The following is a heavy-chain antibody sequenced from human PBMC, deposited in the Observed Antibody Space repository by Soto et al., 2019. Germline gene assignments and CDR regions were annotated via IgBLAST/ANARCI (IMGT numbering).Heavy chain of an antibody. V-gene: IGHV4-39*01. Sequence: PSETLSLTCTVSGGSTSSSSYYWGWIRQPPGKGLEWIGSIYYSGSTYYNPSLKSRVTISVDTSKNQFSLKLSSVTAADTAVYYCATYSSSWYVVYWGQGTLVTVSS. CDR1: GGSTSSSSYY. CDR2: IYYSGST. J-gene: IGHJ4*02. CDR3: ATYSSSWYVVY. D-gene: IGHD6-13*01.